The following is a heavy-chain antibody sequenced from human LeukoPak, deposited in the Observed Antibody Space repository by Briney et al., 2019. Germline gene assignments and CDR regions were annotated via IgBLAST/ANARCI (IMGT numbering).Heavy chain of an antibody. D-gene: IGHD1-26*01. Sequence: GGSLRLSCVASGFSFRNYAIHWVRQAPGKGLEYVSVINTDGRITYYADSVKGRFTIFRDNSKNTVYLQMGSLRGEDMAVYYCTRDGGSFCDFDYWGRGALVAVSS. CDR3: TRDGGSFCDFDY. J-gene: IGHJ4*02. V-gene: IGHV3-64*02. CDR1: GFSFRNYA. CDR2: INTDGRIT.